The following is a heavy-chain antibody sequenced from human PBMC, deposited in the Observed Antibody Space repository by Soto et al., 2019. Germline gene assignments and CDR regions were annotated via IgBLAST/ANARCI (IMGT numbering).Heavy chain of an antibody. CDR2: IYDTGISGYTPST. CDR3: ARGEDAFFYYGLDV. CDR1: GGSFSGYY. Sequence: PSETLSLTCAVYGGSFSGYYWGWIRRPPGKGLEWIAYIYDTGISGYTPSTSYNPSLKSRVTMSVDTSKSQFSLKLTSVTAADTAVYYCARGEDAFFYYGLDVWGQGITVTVSS. J-gene: IGHJ6*02. V-gene: IGHV4-59*01.